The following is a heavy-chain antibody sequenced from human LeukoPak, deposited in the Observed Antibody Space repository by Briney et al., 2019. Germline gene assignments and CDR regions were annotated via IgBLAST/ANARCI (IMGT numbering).Heavy chain of an antibody. V-gene: IGHV4-39*07. CDR3: ASLGPREGYYGMDV. J-gene: IGHJ6*02. Sequence: SETLSLTCTVSGGSISSSSYYWGWIRQPPGKGLEWIGSIYYSGGTYYNPSLKSRVTISVDTSKNQFSLKLSSVTAADTAVYYCASLGPREGYYGMDVWGQGTTVTVSS. CDR2: IYYSGGT. CDR1: GGSISSSSYY. D-gene: IGHD1-26*01.